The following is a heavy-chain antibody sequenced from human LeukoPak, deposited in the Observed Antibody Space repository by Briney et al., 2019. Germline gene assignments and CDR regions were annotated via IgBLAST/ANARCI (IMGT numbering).Heavy chain of an antibody. CDR2: ISAYNGNT. CDR3: ARWSYSSDWYFGTFDI. CDR1: GYTFTSYG. Sequence: VASVKVSCKASGYTFTSYGISWVRQAPGQGLEWMGWISAYNGNTNYAQKLQGRVTMTTDTSTSTAYMELRSLRSDDTAVYYCARWSYSSDWYFGTFDIWGQGTTVTISS. J-gene: IGHJ3*02. D-gene: IGHD6-19*01. V-gene: IGHV1-18*01.